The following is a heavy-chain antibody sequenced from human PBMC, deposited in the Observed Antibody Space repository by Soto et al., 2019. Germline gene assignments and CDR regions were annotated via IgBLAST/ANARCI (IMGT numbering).Heavy chain of an antibody. D-gene: IGHD1-26*01. CDR1: GVSINRGVYY. Sequence: QVRRQESGPGLVKPSQTRSLTCTVSGVSINRGVYYWRWIRQRPGKGLGWTGYIYYSGSTYYNRSVESRITISLETSKNQSALNRSSVTAADTAVCCCGRGENWEALLDYWGQGILVPVSS. V-gene: IGHV4-31*03. CDR2: IYYSGST. J-gene: IGHJ4*02. CDR3: GRGENWEALLDY.